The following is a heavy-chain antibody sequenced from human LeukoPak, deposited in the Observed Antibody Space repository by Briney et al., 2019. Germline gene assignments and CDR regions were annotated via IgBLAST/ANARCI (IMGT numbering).Heavy chain of an antibody. CDR1: GFTFSSYG. D-gene: IGHD6-13*01. V-gene: IGHV3-48*04. Sequence: GGSLRLSCAASGFTFSSYGMHWVRQAPGKGLEWVSYISSSGSTIYYADSVKGRFTISRDNAKNSLYLQMNSLRAEDTAVYYCARIGASSWYEDYWGQGTLVTVSS. J-gene: IGHJ4*02. CDR3: ARIGASSWYEDY. CDR2: ISSSGSTI.